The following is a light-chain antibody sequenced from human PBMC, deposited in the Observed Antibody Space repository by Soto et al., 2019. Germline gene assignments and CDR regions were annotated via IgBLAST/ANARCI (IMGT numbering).Light chain of an antibody. CDR2: AAS. CDR3: HHAYIVPAT. CDR1: QSISNC. J-gene: IGKJ1*01. Sequence: DLQMTQSPSSLSASVGDRVTITCRASQSISNCLSWFQQKPGQAPKLMIYAASSLQSGVPSRFSGSRSGTDFVLTIDSLQPEDFSTYYGHHAYIVPATFGLGTK. V-gene: IGKV1-39*01.